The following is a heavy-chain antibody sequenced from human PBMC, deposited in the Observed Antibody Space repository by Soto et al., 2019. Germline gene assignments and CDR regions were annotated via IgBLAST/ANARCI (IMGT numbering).Heavy chain of an antibody. J-gene: IGHJ4*02. CDR3: ARGLGNSGPIVLVPAATHFDY. Sequence: GGCWSWIRXXPGKXXXXFGEINHSGSTNYNPSLKSRVTISVDTSKNQFSLKLSSVTAADTAVYYCARGLGNSGPIVLVPAATHFDYPAQPPLVTVSS. V-gene: IGHV4-34*01. D-gene: IGHD2-2*01. CDR2: INHSGST. CDR1: GGC.